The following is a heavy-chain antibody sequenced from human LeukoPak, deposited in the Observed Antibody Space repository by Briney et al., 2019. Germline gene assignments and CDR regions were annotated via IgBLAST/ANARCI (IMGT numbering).Heavy chain of an antibody. CDR2: SSAYNGNT. CDR3: ARPLGYCSGGSCFYYFDY. D-gene: IGHD2-15*01. Sequence: ASVKVSCKASGYTFTSYGISWVRQAPGQGLEWMGWSSAYNGNTNYAQKLQGRVTMTTDTSTSTAYMELRSLRSDDTAVYYCARPLGYCSGGSCFYYFDYWGQGTPVTVSS. V-gene: IGHV1-18*01. CDR1: GYTFTSYG. J-gene: IGHJ4*02.